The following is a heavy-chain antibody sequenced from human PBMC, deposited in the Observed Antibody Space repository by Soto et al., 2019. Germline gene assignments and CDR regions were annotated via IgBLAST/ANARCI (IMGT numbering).Heavy chain of an antibody. CDR2: INHSGFT. V-gene: IGHV4-34*01. J-gene: IGHJ4*02. CDR3: ARGHGRFAH. CDR1: GGSFTGYY. Sequence: SETLSLTCDVSGGSFTGYYWSWIRQPPGKGLEWIGEINHSGFTNYNPSLTGRVTISLDTSKSQFSLKLSSPTAADTAFYFCARGHGRFAHWGQGTLVTVSS.